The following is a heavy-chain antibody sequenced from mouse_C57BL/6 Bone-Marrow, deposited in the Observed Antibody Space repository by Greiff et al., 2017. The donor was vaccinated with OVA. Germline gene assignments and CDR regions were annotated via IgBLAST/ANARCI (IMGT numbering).Heavy chain of an antibody. D-gene: IGHD2-1*01. CDR1: GFTFSSYA. CDR2: ISDGGSYT. Sequence: EVQLVESGGGLVKPGGSLKLSCAASGFTFSSYAMSWVRQTPEKRLEWVATISDGGSYTYYPDIVKGRFTISRDNAKNNLYLQMRHLKTEDAAMDYCARDRRNYGNYGGWYYAMDYWGQGTSVTVSS. CDR3: ARDRRNYGNYGGWYYAMDY. V-gene: IGHV5-4*01. J-gene: IGHJ4*01.